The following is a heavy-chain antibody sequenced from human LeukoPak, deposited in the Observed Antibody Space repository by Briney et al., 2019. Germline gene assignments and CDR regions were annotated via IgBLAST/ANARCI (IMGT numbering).Heavy chain of an antibody. Sequence: PGESLKISCKGSGYSFTNYRISWVRHMPGRGLEWMGWIDASDSYTNYSPSFQGHVTISADKSSSTAYLQWSSLKASDTAIYYCARHVLYSYGPQWWFDPWGQGTLVTVS. J-gene: IGHJ5*02. CDR2: IDASDSYT. CDR1: GYSFTNYR. CDR3: ARHVLYSYGPQWWFDP. D-gene: IGHD5-18*01. V-gene: IGHV5-10-1*01.